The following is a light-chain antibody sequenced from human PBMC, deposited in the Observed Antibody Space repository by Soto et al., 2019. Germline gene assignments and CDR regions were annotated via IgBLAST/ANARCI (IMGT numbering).Light chain of an antibody. Sequence: DIQLTQSPSSLSASVGDRVTITCRASQSISTLLNWYQQKPGKAPTLLIYATSSLQSGVPSRFSGSGSGTDFTLTISSLQPEDFATYFCQHTYSTPYTFGQGTKLEIQ. CDR1: QSISTL. CDR3: QHTYSTPYT. V-gene: IGKV1-39*01. J-gene: IGKJ2*01. CDR2: ATS.